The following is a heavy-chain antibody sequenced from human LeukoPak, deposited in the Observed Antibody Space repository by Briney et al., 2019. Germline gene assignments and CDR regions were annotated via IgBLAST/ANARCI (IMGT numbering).Heavy chain of an antibody. D-gene: IGHD6-19*01. CDR3: ARWGGWYSNWFDP. Sequence: MPSETLSLTCTVSGGSISSYYWSWIRQPPGKGLEWIGYNYYSGSTNYNPSLKSRVTISVDTSKNQFSLKLSSVTAADTAVYYCARWGGWYSNWFDPWGQGTLVTVSS. CDR1: GGSISSYY. V-gene: IGHV4-59*01. J-gene: IGHJ5*02. CDR2: NYYSGST.